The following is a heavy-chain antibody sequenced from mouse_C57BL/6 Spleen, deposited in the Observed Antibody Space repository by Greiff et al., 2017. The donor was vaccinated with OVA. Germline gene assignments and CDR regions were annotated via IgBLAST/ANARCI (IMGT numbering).Heavy chain of an antibody. J-gene: IGHJ3*01. Sequence: EVQVVESGGGLVQPGGSMKLSCVASGFTFSNYWMNWVRQSPEKGLEWVAQIRLKSDNYATPYAVSVKGRFTITRNDSKSSVYLQMNNLSAEDAGIYYYTGYYDPWFAYWGQGTLVTVSA. CDR3: TGYYDPWFAY. D-gene: IGHD2-4*01. V-gene: IGHV6-3*01. CDR2: IRLKSDNYAT. CDR1: GFTFSNYW.